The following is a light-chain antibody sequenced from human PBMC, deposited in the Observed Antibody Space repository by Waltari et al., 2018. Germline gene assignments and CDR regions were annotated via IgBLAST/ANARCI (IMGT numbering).Light chain of an antibody. CDR3: TSYTSAASWV. J-gene: IGLJ3*02. V-gene: IGLV2-14*03. CDR2: DVS. Sequence: QSALTQPASVSGSPGQSITISCTGTSSDVGGYNYVCCFQQHPGRAPKLLIYDVSNRPSWVSTRFSGPKSANKASLTISGLQTEDEADYYCTSYTSAASWVFGAGTKLTVV. CDR1: SSDVGGYNY.